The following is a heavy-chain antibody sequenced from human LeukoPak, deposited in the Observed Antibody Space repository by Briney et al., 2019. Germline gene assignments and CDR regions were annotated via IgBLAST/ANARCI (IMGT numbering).Heavy chain of an antibody. CDR3: ARSSSWSKKNWFDP. CDR2: IYHSGST. CDR1: GGSISSSSYY. D-gene: IGHD6-13*01. Sequence: SETLSLTCTVSGGSISSSSYYWGWIRQPPGTGLEWIGEIYHSGSTNYNPSLKSRVTISVDTSRNQFSLKLSSVTAADTAVYYCARSSSWSKKNWFDPWGQGTLVTVSS. V-gene: IGHV4-39*07. J-gene: IGHJ5*02.